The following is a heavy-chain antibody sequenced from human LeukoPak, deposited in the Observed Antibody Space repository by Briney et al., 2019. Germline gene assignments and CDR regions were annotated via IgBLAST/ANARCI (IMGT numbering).Heavy chain of an antibody. Sequence: ASVKVSCKSSRNTFNGNYMHWVRQTPGQGLEWMGWINPGSGGTNYAQKFQDRVTMTRDTSIGTIYMNLRKLSSDDTAVYHCAGGSGYYFFDNWGQGTLLTVSS. D-gene: IGHD6-25*01. V-gene: IGHV1-2*02. CDR3: AGGSGYYFFDN. CDR2: INPGSGGT. J-gene: IGHJ4*02. CDR1: RNTFNGNY.